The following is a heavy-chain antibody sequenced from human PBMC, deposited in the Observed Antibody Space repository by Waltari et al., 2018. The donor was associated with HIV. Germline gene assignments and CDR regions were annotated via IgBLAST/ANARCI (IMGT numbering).Heavy chain of an antibody. D-gene: IGHD4-17*01. V-gene: IGHV4-31*03. Sequence: QVQLQESGPGLVKPSQTLSLSCTVSGSSISRCAYYWSWIRQHPGKGLEWIGYIYYSGYTHYSPSLQSRVTISVDTSKNHFSLNLSSVTAADTAVYYCARDKYGGHWFDPWGQGTLVTVSS. CDR3: ARDKYGGHWFDP. CDR1: GSSISRCAYY. J-gene: IGHJ5*02. CDR2: IYYSGYT.